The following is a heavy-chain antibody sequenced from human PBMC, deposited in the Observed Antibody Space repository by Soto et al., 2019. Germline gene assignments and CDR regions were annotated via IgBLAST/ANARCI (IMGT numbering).Heavy chain of an antibody. CDR2: IYYSGST. CDR3: ARDSGYDYLTYYYYYGMDV. Sequence: PSETLSLTCTVSGGSISSGGYYWSWIRQHPGKGLEWIGYIYYSGSTNYNPSLKSRVTISVDTSKNQFSLKLSSVTAADTAVYYCARDSGYDYLTYYYYYGMDVWGQGTTVTVSS. V-gene: IGHV4-61*08. J-gene: IGHJ6*02. D-gene: IGHD5-12*01. CDR1: GGSISSGGYY.